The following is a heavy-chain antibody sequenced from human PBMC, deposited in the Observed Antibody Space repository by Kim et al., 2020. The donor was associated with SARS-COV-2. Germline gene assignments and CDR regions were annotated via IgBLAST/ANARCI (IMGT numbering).Heavy chain of an antibody. CDR3: ARGASSWSDDAFDI. Sequence: TPSLKSRVTISVDTSKNQFSLKLSSVTAADTAVYYCARGASSWSDDAFDIWGQGTMVTVSS. J-gene: IGHJ3*02. V-gene: IGHV4-39*07. D-gene: IGHD6-13*01.